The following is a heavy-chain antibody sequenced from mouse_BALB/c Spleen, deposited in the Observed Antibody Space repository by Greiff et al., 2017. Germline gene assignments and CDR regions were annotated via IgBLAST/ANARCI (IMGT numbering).Heavy chain of an antibody. CDR2: ISTYYGNT. D-gene: IGHD2-3*01. J-gene: IGHJ2*01. V-gene: IGHV1-67*01. CDR3: ARGAYDGSLFDY. CDR1: SYTFTDYA. Sequence: VQLQQSGPELVRPGVSVKISCKGSSYTFTDYAMHWVKQSHAKSLEWIGVISTYYGNTNYNQKFKGKATMTVDKSSSTAYMELARLTSEDSAVYYCARGAYDGSLFDYWGQGTTLTVSS.